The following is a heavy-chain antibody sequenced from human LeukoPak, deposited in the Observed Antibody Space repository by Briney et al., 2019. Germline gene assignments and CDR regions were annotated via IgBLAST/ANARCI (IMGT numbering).Heavy chain of an antibody. CDR1: GFTFSTYC. V-gene: IGHV3-7*03. CDR3: ATIPIVGAADY. Sequence: GGSLRLSCAASGFTFSTYCMSWVRQAPGKGLEWVSTINQNTGDTYYVDSVRGRFTISRDNAKNSLYLQMNSLRAEDTAVYYCATIPIVGAADYWGQGTLVSVSS. J-gene: IGHJ4*02. CDR2: INQNTGDT. D-gene: IGHD1-26*01.